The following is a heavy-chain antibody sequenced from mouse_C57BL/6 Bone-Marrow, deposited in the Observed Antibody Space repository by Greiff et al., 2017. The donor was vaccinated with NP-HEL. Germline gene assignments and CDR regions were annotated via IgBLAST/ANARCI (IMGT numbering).Heavy chain of an antibody. CDR2: ISSGGSYT. D-gene: IGHD2-4*01. V-gene: IGHV5-6*02. CDR3: ARRYYDYAGYAMDY. Sequence: EVKLQESGGDLVKPGGSLKLSCAASGFTFSSYGMSWVRQTPDKRLEWVATISSGGSYTYYPDSVKGRFTISRDNAKNTLYLQMSSLKSEDTAMYYCARRYYDYAGYAMDYWGQGTSVTVSS. CDR1: GFTFSSYG. J-gene: IGHJ4*01.